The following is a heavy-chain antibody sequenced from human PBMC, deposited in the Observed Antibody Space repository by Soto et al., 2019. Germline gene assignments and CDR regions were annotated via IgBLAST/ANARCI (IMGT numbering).Heavy chain of an antibody. CDR2: INAGNSDT. CDR1: GYTFTSYA. CDR3: TRMGSHRFDY. Sequence: ASVKVSCKASGYTFTSYAMHWVRQAPGQRLEWMGWINAGNSDTKYSQKFQGRVTISSDTSASTAYMELSSLRSEDTAVYYCTRMGSHRFDYWGQGALVTVSS. J-gene: IGHJ4*02. V-gene: IGHV1-3*01.